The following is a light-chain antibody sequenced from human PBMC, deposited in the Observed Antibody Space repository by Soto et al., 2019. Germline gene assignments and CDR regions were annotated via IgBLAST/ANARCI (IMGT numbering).Light chain of an antibody. CDR1: QSVSSN. Sequence: EIVLTQAPGTLSISPGEGATVSCRASQSVSSNLAWYQQKPGQAPRLLIYDASNRATGIPARFSGSGSGTDFTLTISSLEPEDFAVYYCQHRFNWPFTFGPGTKVDIK. CDR3: QHRFNWPFT. J-gene: IGKJ3*01. CDR2: DAS. V-gene: IGKV3-11*01.